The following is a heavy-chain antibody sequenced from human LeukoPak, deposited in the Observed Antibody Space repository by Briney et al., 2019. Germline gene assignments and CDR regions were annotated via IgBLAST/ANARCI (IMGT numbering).Heavy chain of an antibody. Sequence: QTGGSLRLSYAASGFTVSSNYMSWVRQAPGGGLEWVSVIYSGGSTYYAASVKGRFTISRDNSKNTPYPQMNSLRAEDTAVYYCARDCWDYGSGSYCGIDYWGQGTLVTVSS. D-gene: IGHD3-10*01. CDR3: ARDCWDYGSGSYCGIDY. J-gene: IGHJ4*02. CDR2: IYSGGST. CDR1: GFTVSSNY. V-gene: IGHV3-66*02.